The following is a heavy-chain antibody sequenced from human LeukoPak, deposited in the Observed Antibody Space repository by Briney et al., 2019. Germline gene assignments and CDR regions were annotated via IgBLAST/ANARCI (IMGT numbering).Heavy chain of an antibody. D-gene: IGHD3-22*01. J-gene: IGHJ4*01. CDR2: IYSSGSA. CDR1: GASINNNF. Sequence: SETLSLTCTGSGASINNNFWTWIRQPPGKGLEWIGYIYSSGSANYNPSLKSRVIISGDTSKNQISLNLTSVTAADTAVYFCARHRDYYDTWGHGTLVTVSS. CDR3: ARHRDYYDT. V-gene: IGHV4-59*08.